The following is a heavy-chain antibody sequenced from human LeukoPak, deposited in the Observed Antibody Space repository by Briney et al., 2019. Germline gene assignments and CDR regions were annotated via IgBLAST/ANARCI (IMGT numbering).Heavy chain of an antibody. CDR2: IYYSGST. CDR3: ARGKVRYCSGGSCYPYYYYYMDV. Sequence: SETLSLTCTVSGGSISSSSYYWGWIRQPPRKGLEWIGSIYYSGSTYYNPSLKSRVTISVDTSKNQFSLKLSSVTAADTAVYYCARGKVRYCSGGSCYPYYYYYMDVWGKGTTVTVSS. J-gene: IGHJ6*03. V-gene: IGHV4-39*07. D-gene: IGHD2-15*01. CDR1: GGSISSSSYY.